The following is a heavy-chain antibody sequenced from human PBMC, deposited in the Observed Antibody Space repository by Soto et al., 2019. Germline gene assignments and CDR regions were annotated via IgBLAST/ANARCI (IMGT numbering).Heavy chain of an antibody. V-gene: IGHV4-30-4*01. CDR3: ARFPGYCSGGSCYGFDY. CDR2: IYYSGST. Sequence: QVQLQESGPGLVKPSQTLSLTCTVSGGSISSGDYYWSWIRQPPGKGLEWIGYIYYSGSTYYNPSLKSRVIISVDTSKNQFSLKLSSVTAADTAVYYCARFPGYCSGGSCYGFDYWGQGTLVTVSS. CDR1: GGSISSGDYY. D-gene: IGHD2-15*01. J-gene: IGHJ4*02.